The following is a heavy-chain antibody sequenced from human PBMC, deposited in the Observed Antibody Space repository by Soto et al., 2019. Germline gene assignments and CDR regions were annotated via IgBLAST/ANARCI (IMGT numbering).Heavy chain of an antibody. CDR1: GGSISSYY. CDR3: ARVFQGYCSSTSCYYYYGMDV. Sequence: SETLSLTCTVSGGSISSYYWSWIRQPPGKGLEWIGYIYYSGSTNYNPSLKIRVTISVDTSKNQFSLKLSSVTAADTAVYYCARVFQGYCSSTSCYYYYGMDVWGQGTTVTVSS. J-gene: IGHJ6*02. D-gene: IGHD2-2*01. V-gene: IGHV4-59*01. CDR2: IYYSGST.